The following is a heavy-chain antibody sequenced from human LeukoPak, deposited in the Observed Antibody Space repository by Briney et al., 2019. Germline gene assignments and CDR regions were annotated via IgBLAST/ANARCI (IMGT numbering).Heavy chain of an antibody. CDR3: ASGGYSSGWFDFDY. J-gene: IGHJ4*02. Sequence: PGRSLRLSCAASGFTFSSYAMHWVRQAPGKGLEWVAVISYDGSNKYYADSVKGRFTISRDNSKNTLYLQMNSLRAEDTAVYYCASGGYSSGWFDFDYWGQGTLVTVSS. CDR1: GFTFSSYA. CDR2: ISYDGSNK. V-gene: IGHV3-30-3*01. D-gene: IGHD6-19*01.